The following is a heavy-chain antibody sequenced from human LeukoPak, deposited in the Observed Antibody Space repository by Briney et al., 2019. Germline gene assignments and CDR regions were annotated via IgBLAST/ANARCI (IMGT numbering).Heavy chain of an antibody. CDR1: GFTFSSYG. J-gene: IGHJ4*02. Sequence: GGSLRLSCAASGFTFSSYGMHWVRQAPGKGLEWVAVIWYDGSNKYYADSVKGRFTISRDNSKNSLYLQMNSLRAEDTAVYYCARPRGSSTSCYPYWGQGTLVTVSS. CDR2: IWYDGSNK. CDR3: ARPRGSSTSCYPY. D-gene: IGHD2-2*01. V-gene: IGHV3-33*01.